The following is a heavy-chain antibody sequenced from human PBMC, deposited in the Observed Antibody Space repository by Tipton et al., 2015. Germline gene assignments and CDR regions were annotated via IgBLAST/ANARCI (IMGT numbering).Heavy chain of an antibody. Sequence: SLRLSCAASDFTVSTNYMNWVRQAPGKGLEWVSSISASSSFMYYADSVQGRFTISRDNAKNSLYLQMNSLRAGDTAVYYCARWTSVTAFDYWGQGTLVTVSS. CDR2: ISASSSFM. D-gene: IGHD4-17*01. V-gene: IGHV3-21*01. J-gene: IGHJ4*02. CDR1: DFTVSTNY. CDR3: ARWTSVTAFDY.